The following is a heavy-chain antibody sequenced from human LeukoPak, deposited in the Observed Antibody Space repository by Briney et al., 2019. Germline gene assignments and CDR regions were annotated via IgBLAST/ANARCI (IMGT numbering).Heavy chain of an antibody. D-gene: IGHD6-13*01. CDR1: GFTFSSYS. CDR3: ARAIAAAGTAQYYFDY. Sequence: GGSPRLSCAASGFTFSSYSMNWVRQAPGKGLEWVSSISSSSSYIYYADSVKGRFTISRDNAKNSLYLQMNCLRAEDTAVYYCARAIAAAGTAQYYFDYSGQGTLVTVSS. CDR2: ISSSSSYI. J-gene: IGHJ4*02. V-gene: IGHV3-21*01.